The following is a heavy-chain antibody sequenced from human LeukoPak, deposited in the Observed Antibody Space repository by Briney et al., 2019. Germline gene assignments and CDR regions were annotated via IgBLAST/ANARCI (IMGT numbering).Heavy chain of an antibody. CDR1: GFMFSDYF. CDR2: ISSNSKYT. J-gene: IGHJ4*02. CDR3: ARDNGNKYYFDY. D-gene: IGHD2-8*01. Sequence: PGGSLRLSCAASGFMFSDYFMSCIRQAPGKELEWISYISSNSKYTKYADSVKGRFTISRDNAKKSLYLQMNSLRAEDTAVYYCARDNGNKYYFDYWGQGTLVTVSS. V-gene: IGHV3-11*05.